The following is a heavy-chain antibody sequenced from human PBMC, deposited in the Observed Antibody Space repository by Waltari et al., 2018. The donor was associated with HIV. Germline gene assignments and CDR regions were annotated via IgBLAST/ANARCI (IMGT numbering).Heavy chain of an antibody. CDR1: GLSFSISG. V-gene: IGHV3-30*02. CDR3: AKELRSGYSYYYYGMDV. D-gene: IGHD2-15*01. J-gene: IGHJ6*02. CDR2: KRYDGNTK. Sequence: QGQLVASGGGVVQPGGSLSLSCAASGLSFSISGMPWVRQAPGKGLEWVTFKRYDGNTKYYADSVKGRFTISRDNSKNTLYLQMSSLRAEDTAVYYCAKELRSGYSYYYYGMDVWGQGTTVTVSS.